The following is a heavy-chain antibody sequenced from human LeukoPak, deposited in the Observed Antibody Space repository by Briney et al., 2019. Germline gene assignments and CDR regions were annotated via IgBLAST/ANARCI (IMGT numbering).Heavy chain of an antibody. CDR3: ARGNYGDSTDY. Sequence: GGSLRLSCTASGFTFRTYGMHWVRQAPGKGLEWVAIIWYDGSNKYYADSVKGRFTISRDNSKNTLYLQMNSLRAEDTAVYYCARGNYGDSTDYWGQGTLVTVSS. CDR2: IWYDGSNK. J-gene: IGHJ4*02. V-gene: IGHV3-33*01. CDR1: GFTFRTYG. D-gene: IGHD4-17*01.